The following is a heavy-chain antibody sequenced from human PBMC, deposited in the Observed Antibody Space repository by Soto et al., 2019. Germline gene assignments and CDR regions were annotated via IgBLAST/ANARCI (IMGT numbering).Heavy chain of an antibody. J-gene: IGHJ6*02. Sequence: GGSLRLSCAASGFTFDDYAMHWVRQAPGKGLEWVSGISWNSGSIGYAESVKGRFTISRDNAKNSLYRQMNSLRAEDTALYYCAKVVSSSSDYYYYCGMDVWGQGTTVTVSS. V-gene: IGHV3-9*01. CDR1: GFTFDDYA. CDR2: ISWNSGSI. CDR3: AKVVSSSSDYYYYCGMDV. D-gene: IGHD6-6*01.